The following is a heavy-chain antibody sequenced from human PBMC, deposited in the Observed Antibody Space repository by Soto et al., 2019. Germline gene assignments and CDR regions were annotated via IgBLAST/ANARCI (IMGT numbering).Heavy chain of an antibody. CDR2: IYYSGST. V-gene: IGHV4-31*03. Sequence: QVQLQESGPGLVKPSQTLSLTCTVSGGSISSGGYYWSWIRQHPGKGLEWIGYIYYSGSTYYNPSLKSRGNISVDTSKTQFPLKLSSVTAADTAVYYCARGIAAAGTSMDVWGQGTTVTVSS. D-gene: IGHD6-13*01. CDR1: GGSISSGGYY. CDR3: ARGIAAAGTSMDV. J-gene: IGHJ6*02.